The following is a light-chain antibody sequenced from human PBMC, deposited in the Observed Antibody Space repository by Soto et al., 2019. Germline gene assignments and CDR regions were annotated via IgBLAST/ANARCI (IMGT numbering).Light chain of an antibody. V-gene: IGKV1-12*01. CDR3: QQTHSFPPT. CDR2: TAS. CDR1: QEIYYW. J-gene: IGKJ4*01. Sequence: IQLTQSPSSVSASVGDRVTITCRASQEIYYWLAWYRQKPGRAPELLVYTASTLFGGVPSRFSGSGSGTEFTLTISRLQPEDFATYYCQQTHSFPPTFGGGAKVEFK.